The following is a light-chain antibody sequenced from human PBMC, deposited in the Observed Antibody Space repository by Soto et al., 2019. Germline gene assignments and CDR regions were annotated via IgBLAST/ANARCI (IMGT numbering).Light chain of an antibody. CDR2: TNH. CDR1: SSNIGSNT. J-gene: IGLJ1*01. V-gene: IGLV1-44*01. CDR3: AAWDDSLNGDV. Sequence: QSVLTQPPSASGTPGQRVTISCSGSSSNIGSNTVNWYQQLPGTAPKLLIYTNHQRPSGVPDRFSRSKSGTSASLAISGLTSEVEADYYCAAWDDSLNGDVFGTGTKLTVL.